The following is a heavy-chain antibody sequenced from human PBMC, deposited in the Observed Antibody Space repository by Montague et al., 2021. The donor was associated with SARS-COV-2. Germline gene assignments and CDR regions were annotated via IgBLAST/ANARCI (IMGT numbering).Heavy chain of an antibody. D-gene: IGHD3-22*01. CDR2: ISSSGSTI. CDR3: AREGVGLDYYDSSGYNDY. V-gene: IGHV3-48*03. Sequence: SLRLSCVASGFTFSSYEMNWVRQAPGKGLEWVSYISSSGSTIYYADSVKGRFTISRDNAKNSLYLQMNSLRAEDTAVYYCAREGVGLDYYDSSGYNDYWGQGTLVTVSS. J-gene: IGHJ4*02. CDR1: GFTFSSYE.